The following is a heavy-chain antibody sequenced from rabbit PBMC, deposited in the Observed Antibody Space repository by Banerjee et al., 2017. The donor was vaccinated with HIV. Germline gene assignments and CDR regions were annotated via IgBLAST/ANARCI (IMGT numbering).Heavy chain of an antibody. Sequence: QSLEESGGDLVKPGASLTLTCTASGFSFSSSHWICWVRQAAGEGLEWIACIYGGVGDFTFYASWAKGRFTISRTSSTTVTLQMTSLAAADTATYFCARSRGTSGYRYLNLWGPGTLVTVS. CDR2: IYGGVGDFT. CDR3: ARSRGTSGYRYLNL. D-gene: IGHD1-1*01. V-gene: IGHV1S40*01. J-gene: IGHJ4*01. CDR1: GFSFSSSHW.